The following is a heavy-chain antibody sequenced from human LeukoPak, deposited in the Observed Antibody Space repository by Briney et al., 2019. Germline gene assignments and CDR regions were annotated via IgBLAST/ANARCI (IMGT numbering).Heavy chain of an antibody. V-gene: IGHV4-61*01. CDR3: ATEIYCGGDCYSDY. CDR2: IYYSGST. CDR1: GGSVSSGSYY. J-gene: IGHJ4*02. D-gene: IGHD2-21*02. Sequence: SETLSLTCTVSGGSVSSGSYYWSWIRQPPGKGLEWIWYIYYSGSTNYNPSLKSRVTISVDTSKNQFSLKLSSVTAADTALYYCATEIYCGGDCYSDYWGQGTLVTVSS.